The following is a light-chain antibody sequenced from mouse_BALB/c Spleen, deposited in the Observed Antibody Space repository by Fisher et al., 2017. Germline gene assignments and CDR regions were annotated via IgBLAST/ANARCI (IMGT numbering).Light chain of an antibody. J-gene: IGKJ1*01. CDR3: QQWSSNPLT. Sequence: IVLTQSPAIMSASPGEKVTMTCSASSSVSYMYWYQQKPGSSPRLLIYDTSKLASGVPARFSGSGSGTSYSLTISSMEAEDAATYYCQQWSSNPLTFGGGTKLEIK. V-gene: IGKV4-55*01. CDR2: DTS. CDR1: SSVSY.